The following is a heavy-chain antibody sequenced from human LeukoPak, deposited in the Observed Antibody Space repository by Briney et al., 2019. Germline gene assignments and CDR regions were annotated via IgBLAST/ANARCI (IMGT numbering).Heavy chain of an antibody. CDR1: GFTFSSYG. CDR3: AKAGDVDY. J-gene: IGHJ4*02. CDR2: ISYDGSNK. D-gene: IGHD7-27*01. Sequence: GGSLRLSCAASGFTFSSYGMHWVRQAPGKGLEWVAVISYDGSNKYYADSVKGRFTISRDNSKNTLYLQMNSLRADDTAVYYCAKAGDVDYWGQGTLVTVSS. V-gene: IGHV3-30*18.